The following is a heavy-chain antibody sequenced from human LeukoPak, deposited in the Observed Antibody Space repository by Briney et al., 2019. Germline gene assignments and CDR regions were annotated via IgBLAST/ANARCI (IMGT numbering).Heavy chain of an antibody. V-gene: IGHV3-20*04. D-gene: IGHD3-9*01. CDR1: GFTFDDYG. J-gene: IGHJ3*02. CDR3: ARQKYYDILTGYYVDAFDI. Sequence: GGSLRLSCAASGFTFDDYGMSWVRQAPGKGLEWVSGINWNGGSTGYADSVKGRFTISRDNAKNSLYLQMNSLRAEDTALYYCARQKYYDILTGYYVDAFDIWGQGTMVTVSS. CDR2: INWNGGST.